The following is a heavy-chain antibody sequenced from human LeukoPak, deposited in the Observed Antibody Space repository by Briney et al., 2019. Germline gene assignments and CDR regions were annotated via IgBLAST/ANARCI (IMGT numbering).Heavy chain of an antibody. CDR1: GYTFTGYY. J-gene: IGHJ4*02. Sequence: ASVKVSCKASGYTFTGYYMHWVRQAPGQGLEWMGWINPNSGNTGYAQKFQGRVTMTRNTSISTAYMELSSLRSEDTAVYYCARGGTLVTQYYWGQGTLVTVSS. CDR2: INPNSGNT. V-gene: IGHV1-8*02. CDR3: ARGGTLVTQYY. D-gene: IGHD4-23*01.